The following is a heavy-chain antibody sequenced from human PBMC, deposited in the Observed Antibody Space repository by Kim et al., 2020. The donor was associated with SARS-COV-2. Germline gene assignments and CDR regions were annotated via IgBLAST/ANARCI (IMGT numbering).Heavy chain of an antibody. V-gene: IGHV3-9*01. CDR1: GFTFDDYA. D-gene: IGHD6-13*01. J-gene: IGHJ4*02. Sequence: GGSLRLSCAASGFTFDDYAMHWVRQAPGKGLEWVSGISWNSGSIGYADSVKGRFTISRDNAKNSLYLQMNSLRAEDTALYYCAKDRSGWYSSSWNSDFDYWGQGTLVTVSS. CDR3: AKDRSGWYSSSWNSDFDY. CDR2: ISWNSGSI.